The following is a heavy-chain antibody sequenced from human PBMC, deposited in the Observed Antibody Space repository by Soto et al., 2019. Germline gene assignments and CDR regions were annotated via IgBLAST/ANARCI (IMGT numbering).Heavy chain of an antibody. CDR3: ARNAIFGVVTGLDY. D-gene: IGHD3-3*01. Sequence: QVQLQESGPGLVRPSETLSLTCTVSGASISSMSHYWSWIRQSPGKGLEWIGYMYITGSTNYNPSLKSRMSISLDTSKNPFSLKLSSVTAADTGVYYCARNAIFGVVTGLDYWGQGSLVTVSP. CDR1: GASISSMSHY. J-gene: IGHJ4*02. CDR2: MYITGST. V-gene: IGHV4-61*01.